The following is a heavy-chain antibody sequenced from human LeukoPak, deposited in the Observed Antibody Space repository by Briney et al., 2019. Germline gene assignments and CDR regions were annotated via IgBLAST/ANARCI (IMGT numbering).Heavy chain of an antibody. J-gene: IGHJ4*02. Sequence: ASVKVSCKASGYTFTGYYMHWVRQAPGQGLEWMGWINPNSGGTNYAQKFQGRVTMTRDTSISTAYMELSRLRSDDTAVYYCARLRDMGVTRQFDYWGQGTLVTVSS. V-gene: IGHV1-2*02. CDR1: GYTFTGYY. D-gene: IGHD2-21*02. CDR3: ARLRDMGVTRQFDY. CDR2: INPNSGGT.